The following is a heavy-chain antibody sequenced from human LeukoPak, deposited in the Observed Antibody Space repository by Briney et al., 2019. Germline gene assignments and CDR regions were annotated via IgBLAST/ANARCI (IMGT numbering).Heavy chain of an antibody. CDR2: TYYRSKWYN. CDR1: GDGVSSNSAA. J-gene: IGHJ6*02. Sequence: SQTLSLTCAISGDGVSSNSAAWNWIRQSPSRGLEWLGRTYYRSKWYNDYAVSVKSRITINPDTSKNQFSLQLNSVTPEDTAVYYCARERRYYYDSSGYLTKGLYYYYYGMDVWGQGTTVTVSS. D-gene: IGHD3-22*01. V-gene: IGHV6-1*01. CDR3: ARERRYYYDSSGYLTKGLYYYYYGMDV.